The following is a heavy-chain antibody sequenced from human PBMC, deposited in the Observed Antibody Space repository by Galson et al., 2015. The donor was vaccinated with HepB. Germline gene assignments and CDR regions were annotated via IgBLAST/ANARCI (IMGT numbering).Heavy chain of an antibody. V-gene: IGHV4-59*11. Sequence: LSLTCTVSGGSIHTHYWSWIRQPPGKGLEWIGYIYHSRSANYNPSLGSRATISVDMSKNQFSPKVNSVTVADTAVYYCARGGAASGYQDYWGQGTLVTVSS. CDR1: GGSIHTHY. CDR3: ARGGAASGYQDY. J-gene: IGHJ4*02. D-gene: IGHD3-22*01. CDR2: IYHSRSA.